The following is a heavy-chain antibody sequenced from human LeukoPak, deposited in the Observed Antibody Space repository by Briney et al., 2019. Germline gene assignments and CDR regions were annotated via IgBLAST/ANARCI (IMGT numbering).Heavy chain of an antibody. J-gene: IGHJ3*02. Sequence: ASVKVSCKASGYTFTSYGISWVRQAPGQGLEWMGWISAYNGNTNYAQKLQGRVTMTTDTSTSTAYMELRSLRSDDTAVYYCASPGSGTTGTTGHAFDIWGQGTMVTVSS. V-gene: IGHV1-18*01. CDR3: ASPGSGTTGTTGHAFDI. D-gene: IGHD1-1*01. CDR2: ISAYNGNT. CDR1: GYTFTSYG.